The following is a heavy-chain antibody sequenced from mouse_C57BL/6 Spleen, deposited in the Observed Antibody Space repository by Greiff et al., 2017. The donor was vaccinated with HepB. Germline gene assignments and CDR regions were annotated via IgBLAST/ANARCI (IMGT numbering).Heavy chain of an antibody. D-gene: IGHD1-1*01. Sequence: QVQLKESDAELVKPGASVKISCKVSGYTFTDHTIHWMKQRPEQGLEWIGYIYPRDGSTKYNEKFKGKATLTADKSSSTAYMQLNSLTSEDSAVYFCARSPYYYGSSYFYFDYWGQGTTLTVSS. V-gene: IGHV1-78*01. J-gene: IGHJ2*01. CDR1: GYTFTDHT. CDR3: ARSPYYYGSSYFYFDY. CDR2: IYPRDGST.